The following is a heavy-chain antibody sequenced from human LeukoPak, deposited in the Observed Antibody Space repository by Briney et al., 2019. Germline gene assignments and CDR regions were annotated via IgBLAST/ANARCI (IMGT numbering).Heavy chain of an antibody. CDR2: IIPIFGIA. CDR3: ARINDYGDYGSDY. J-gene: IGHJ4*02. D-gene: IGHD4-17*01. V-gene: IGHV1-69*04. Sequence: ASVKVSCKASGGTFSSYAISWVRQAPGQGLEWMGRIIPIFGIANYAQKFQGRVTITADKSTSTAYMELSSLRSEDTAVYYCARINDYGDYGSDYWGQGTLVTVSS. CDR1: GGTFSSYA.